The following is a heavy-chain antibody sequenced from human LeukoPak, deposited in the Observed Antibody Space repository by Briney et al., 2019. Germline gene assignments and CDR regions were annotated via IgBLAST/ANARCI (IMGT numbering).Heavy chain of an antibody. D-gene: IGHD2-15*01. J-gene: IGHJ4*02. CDR2: IYNSGRT. Sequence: SETLSLTCTVSGGSIISSSHYWGWIRQPPGKGLEWIGSIYNSGRTYYNPSLKIRVTISVDTSKNQFSLKLSSVTAADTAVYYCARGQSPRIVVVVAATFFDYWGQGTLVTVSS. V-gene: IGHV4-39*01. CDR3: ARGQSPRIVVVVAATFFDY. CDR1: GGSIISSSHY.